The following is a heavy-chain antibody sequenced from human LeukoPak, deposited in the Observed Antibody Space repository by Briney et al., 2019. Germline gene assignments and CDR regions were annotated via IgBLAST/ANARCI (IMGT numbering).Heavy chain of an antibody. V-gene: IGHV1-2*02. CDR3: ASTVTHPYGMDV. D-gene: IGHD4-11*01. J-gene: IGHJ6*02. CDR1: GYTFTGNY. Sequence: GASVKVSCKASGYTFTGNYMHWVRQAPGQGLEWMGWINPNSGGTNYAKKFQGRVTVTRDTSISTAYMELSRLRSDDTAVYYRASTVTHPYGMDVWGQGTTVTVSS. CDR2: INPNSGGT.